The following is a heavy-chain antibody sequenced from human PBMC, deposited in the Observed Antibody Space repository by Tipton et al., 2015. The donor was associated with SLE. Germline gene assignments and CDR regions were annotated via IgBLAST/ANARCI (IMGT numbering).Heavy chain of an antibody. Sequence: TLSLTCVVYGGSFSGYYWTWIRQPPGKGLEWIGEINHSGSANYNPSLKSRVTISLDTSKNQLPLKLRSVAAADTAVYYCARVLGYCSKSTCYGSRFDPWGQGTLVTVSS. CDR3: ARVLGYCSKSTCYGSRFDP. D-gene: IGHD2-2*01. J-gene: IGHJ5*02. CDR2: INHSGSA. V-gene: IGHV4-34*01. CDR1: GGSFSGYY.